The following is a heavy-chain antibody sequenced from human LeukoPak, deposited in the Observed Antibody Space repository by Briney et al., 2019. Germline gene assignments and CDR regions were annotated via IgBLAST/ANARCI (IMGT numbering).Heavy chain of an antibody. Sequence: PGRSLRLSCAASGFTFDDYAMHWVRQAPGKDLEWVSGISWNSGSIGYADSVKGRFTISRDNAKNSLYLQMNSLRAEDTALYYCAKDAAPILWFGKTWFDPWGQGTLVTVSS. V-gene: IGHV3-9*01. CDR1: GFTFDDYA. CDR2: ISWNSGSI. CDR3: AKDAAPILWFGKTWFDP. D-gene: IGHD3-10*01. J-gene: IGHJ5*02.